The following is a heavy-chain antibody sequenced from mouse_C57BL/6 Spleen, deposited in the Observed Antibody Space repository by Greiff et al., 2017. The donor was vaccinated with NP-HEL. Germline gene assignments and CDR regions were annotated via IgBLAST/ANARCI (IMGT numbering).Heavy chain of an antibody. D-gene: IGHD1-1*01. Sequence: QVQLKESGAELVRPGASVKLSCQASGYTFTDYYINWVKQRPGQGLEWIARIYPGSGNTYYNEKFKGKATLTADNSSSTAYMQRSSLTSEDSAVYFCARGATVVVYYYAMDYWGQGTSVTVSS. J-gene: IGHJ4*01. V-gene: IGHV1-76*01. CDR2: IYPGSGNT. CDR1: GYTFTDYY. CDR3: ARGATVVVYYYAMDY.